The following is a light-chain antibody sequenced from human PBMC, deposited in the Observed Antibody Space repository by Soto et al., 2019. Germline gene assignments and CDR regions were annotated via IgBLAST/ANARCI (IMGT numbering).Light chain of an antibody. J-gene: IGKJ4*01. V-gene: IGKV3-11*01. CDR2: DAS. CDR1: QSVSSY. Sequence: EIVLTQSPATLSLSPGERATLSCRASQSVSSYLSWYQQQPGQAPRLLIYDASNRAAGLPARFSGSGSGTDFTLTISSLEPEDFAVYYCQQRSNWLTFGGGTKVEIK. CDR3: QQRSNWLT.